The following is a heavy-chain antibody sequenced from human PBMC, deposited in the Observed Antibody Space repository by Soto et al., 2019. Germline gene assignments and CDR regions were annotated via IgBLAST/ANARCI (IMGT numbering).Heavy chain of an antibody. CDR2: INAGNGNT. J-gene: IGHJ4*02. D-gene: IGHD2-15*01. CDR3: ARDRVVVAATPGDY. CDR1: GYTFTSYA. V-gene: IGHV1-3*01. Sequence: QVQLVQSGAEVKKPGASVKVSCKASGYTFTSYAMHWVRQAPGQRLEWMGWINAGNGNTKYSQKLQGRVTITRDTSASTAYMELSSLRSEDTAVYYCARDRVVVAATPGDYWGQGTLVTVSS.